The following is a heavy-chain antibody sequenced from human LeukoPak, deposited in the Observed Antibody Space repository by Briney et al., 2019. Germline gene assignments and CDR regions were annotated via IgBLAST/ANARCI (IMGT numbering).Heavy chain of an antibody. D-gene: IGHD5-24*01. CDR3: AKRGMGTVDY. CDR1: GFTFSSYG. V-gene: IGHV3-30*02. CDR2: IRYDGGNK. J-gene: IGHJ4*02. Sequence: GGSLRLSCAASGFTFSSYGMHWVRQAPGKGLEWVAFIRYDGGNKYYADSVKGRFTISRDNSKNTLYLQMNSLRAEDTAVYYCAKRGMGTVDYWGQGTLVTVSS.